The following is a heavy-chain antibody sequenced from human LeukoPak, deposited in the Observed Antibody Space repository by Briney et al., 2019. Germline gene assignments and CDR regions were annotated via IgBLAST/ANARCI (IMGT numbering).Heavy chain of an antibody. D-gene: IGHD3-3*01. V-gene: IGHV1-3*01. J-gene: IGHJ4*02. CDR2: INAGNGNT. CDR3: ARVPARSAIGYYFDY. Sequence: ASVKVSCTASGYTFTSYAMHWVRQAPGQRLEWMGWINAGNGNTKYSQKFQGRVTITRDTSASTAYMELSSLRSEDTAVYYCARVPARSAIGYYFDYWGQGTLVTVSS. CDR1: GYTFTSYA.